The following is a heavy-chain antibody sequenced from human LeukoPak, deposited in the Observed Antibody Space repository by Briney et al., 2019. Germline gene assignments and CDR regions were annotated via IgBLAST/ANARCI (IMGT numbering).Heavy chain of an antibody. CDR3: AREVYSYGPFDY. CDR1: GFTFSRHW. D-gene: IGHD5-18*01. CDR2: ISYDGSNK. J-gene: IGHJ4*02. Sequence: PGGSLRLSCAASGFTFSRHWMTWVRQAPGKGLEWVAVISYDGSNKYYADSVKGRFTISRDNSKNTLYLQMNSLRAEDTAVYYCAREVYSYGPFDYWGQGTLVTVSS. V-gene: IGHV3-30*03.